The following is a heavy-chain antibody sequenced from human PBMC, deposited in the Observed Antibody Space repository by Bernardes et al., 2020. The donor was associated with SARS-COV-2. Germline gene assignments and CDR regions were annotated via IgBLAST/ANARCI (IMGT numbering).Heavy chain of an antibody. D-gene: IGHD5-18*01. Sequence: GGSLRLSCAASGFTFSSYWMHWVRQAPGKGLVWVSRINSDGSSTSYADSVKGRFTISRDNAKNTLYLQMNSLRAEDTAVYYCARVGYSYGSLYYYYYYGMDVWGQGTTVTVSS. CDR3: ARVGYSYGSLYYYYYYGMDV. V-gene: IGHV3-74*01. CDR2: INSDGSST. CDR1: GFTFSSYW. J-gene: IGHJ6*02.